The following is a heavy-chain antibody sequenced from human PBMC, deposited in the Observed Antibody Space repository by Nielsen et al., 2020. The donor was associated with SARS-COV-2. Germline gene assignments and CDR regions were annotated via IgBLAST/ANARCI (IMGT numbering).Heavy chain of an antibody. Sequence: GESLKISCSASGFILSRYWMSWVRQAPGKGLEWVATINAGGSQKFHVDSVRGRFTISRDVTENSLYLQMNNLRAEDTAIYYCTRDLHDYWGQGTLVTVSS. CDR3: TRDLHDY. J-gene: IGHJ4*02. CDR1: GFILSRYW. V-gene: IGHV3-7*03. CDR2: INAGGSQK.